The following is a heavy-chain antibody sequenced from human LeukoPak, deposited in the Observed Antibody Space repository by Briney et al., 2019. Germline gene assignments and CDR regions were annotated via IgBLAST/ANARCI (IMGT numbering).Heavy chain of an antibody. J-gene: IGHJ4*02. Sequence: GASVKVSCKASGYTFTGYYMHWVRQAPGQGLEWMGWINPNSGGTNYAQKFQGRVTMTRDTSISTAYMELSSLRSDDTAVYYRALEPVVVAAAIEVDYWGQGTLVTVSS. D-gene: IGHD2-2*01. CDR2: INPNSGGT. CDR1: GYTFTGYY. CDR3: ALEPVVVAAAIEVDY. V-gene: IGHV1-2*02.